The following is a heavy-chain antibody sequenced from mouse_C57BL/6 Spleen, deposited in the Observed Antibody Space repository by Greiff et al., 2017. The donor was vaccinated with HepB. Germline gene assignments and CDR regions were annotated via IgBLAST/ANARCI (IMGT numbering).Heavy chain of an antibody. CDR2: IYPRSGNT. J-gene: IGHJ1*03. Sequence: VQLQQSGAELARPGASVKLSCKASGYTFTSYGISWVKQRTGQGLEWIGEIYPRSGNTYYNEKFKGKATLTADKSSSTAYMELRSLTSEDSAVYFCAREGGYYYGRSLLYWYFDVWGTGTTVTVSS. D-gene: IGHD1-1*01. CDR1: GYTFTSYG. CDR3: AREGGYYYGRSLLYWYFDV. V-gene: IGHV1-81*01.